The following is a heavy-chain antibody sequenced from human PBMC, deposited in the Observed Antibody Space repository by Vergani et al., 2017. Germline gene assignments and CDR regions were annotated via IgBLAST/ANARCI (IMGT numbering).Heavy chain of an antibody. CDR3: ARGDQQIGWFDP. J-gene: IGHJ5*02. CDR1: GGSFSGYY. Sequence: QVQLQQWGAGLLKPSETLSLTCAVYGGSFSGYYWSWIRQPAGKGLEWIGRIYTSGSTNYNPSLKSRVTMSVDTSKNQFSLKLSSVTAADTAVYYCARGDQQIGWFDPWGQGTLVTVSS. CDR2: IYTSGST. V-gene: IGHV4-59*10. D-gene: IGHD1/OR15-1a*01.